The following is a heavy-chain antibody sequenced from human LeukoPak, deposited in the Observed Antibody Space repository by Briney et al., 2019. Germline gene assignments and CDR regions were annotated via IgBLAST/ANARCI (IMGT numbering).Heavy chain of an antibody. CDR1: GNYW. D-gene: IGHD2/OR15-2a*01. CDR3: VSFYETY. J-gene: IGHJ4*02. CDR2: INSEGSWT. Sequence: GGSLRLSCAASGNYWMHWVRQAPGKGLVWVSHINSEGSWTSYADSVKGRFTISKDNAKNTVYLQMNSLRAEDTAVYYCVSFYETYWGRGTLVTVSS. V-gene: IGHV3-74*01.